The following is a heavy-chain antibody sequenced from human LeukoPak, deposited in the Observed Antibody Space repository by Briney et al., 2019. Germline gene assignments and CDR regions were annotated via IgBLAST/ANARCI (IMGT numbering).Heavy chain of an antibody. CDR2: INPSGGST. CDR1: GYTFTSYY. J-gene: IGHJ5*02. V-gene: IGHV1-46*01. Sequence: ASVKVSCKASGYTFTSYYMHWVRQAPGQGLEWMGIINPSGGSTSYAQKFQGRVTMTRDMSTSTDYMELSSLRSEDTAVYYCARLRNRDSSDVGWFDPWGQGTLVTVSS. D-gene: IGHD3-22*01. CDR3: ARLRNRDSSDVGWFDP.